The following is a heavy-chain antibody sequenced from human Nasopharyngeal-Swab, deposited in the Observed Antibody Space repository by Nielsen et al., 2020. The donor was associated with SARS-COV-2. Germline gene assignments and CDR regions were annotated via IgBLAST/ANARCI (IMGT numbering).Heavy chain of an antibody. V-gene: IGHV4-34*01. CDR1: GGSFSGYY. CDR3: ARGFHPRHYYDSSGSSLDY. Sequence: SGTLSLTCAVYGGSFSGYYWSWIRQPPGKGLEWIGEINHSGSTNYNPSLKSRVTISVDTSKNQFSLKLSSVTAADTAVYYCARGFHPRHYYDSSGSSLDYWGQGTLVTVSS. CDR2: INHSGST. D-gene: IGHD3-22*01. J-gene: IGHJ4*02.